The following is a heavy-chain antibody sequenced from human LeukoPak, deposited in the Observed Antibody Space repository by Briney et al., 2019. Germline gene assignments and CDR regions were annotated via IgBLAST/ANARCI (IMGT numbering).Heavy chain of an antibody. CDR2: ISGSGGST. D-gene: IGHD3-10*02. J-gene: IGHJ6*04. CDR1: GFTFSSYG. Sequence: PGGTLRLSCAASGFTFSSYGMSWVRQAPGKGLEWVSAISGSGGSTYYADSVKGRFTISRDNAKNSLYLQMNSLRAEDTAVYYCAELGITMTGGVWGKGTTVTISS. V-gene: IGHV3-23*01. CDR3: AELGITMTGGV.